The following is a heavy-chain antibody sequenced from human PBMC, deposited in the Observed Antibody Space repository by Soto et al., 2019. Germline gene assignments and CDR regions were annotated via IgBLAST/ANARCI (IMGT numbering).Heavy chain of an antibody. D-gene: IGHD6-13*01. CDR2: IHSSGTT. J-gene: IGHJ4*02. CDR1: GTSISSYY. V-gene: IGHV4-59*01. CDR3: ARYRREAVAGYTLDN. Sequence: SETLSLTCTVSGTSISSYYWSWIRQPPGKGLEWIANIHSSGTTNYNPSLASRVTLSVDTSKSQFSLKVNSMTAADTAVYYCARYRREAVAGYTLDNWGQGILVTVSS.